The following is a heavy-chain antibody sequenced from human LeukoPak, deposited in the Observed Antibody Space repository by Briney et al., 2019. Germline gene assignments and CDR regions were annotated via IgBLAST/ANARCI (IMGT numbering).Heavy chain of an antibody. V-gene: IGHV4-34*01. J-gene: IGHJ4*02. D-gene: IGHD3-3*01. CDR1: GGSFSGCY. Sequence: SETLSLTCAVYGGSFSGCYWSWIRQPPGKGLEWIGEINHSGSTNYNPSLKSRVTISVDTSKNQFSLKLSSVTAADTAVYYCARVSTPTITIFGVVTRYYFDYWGQGTLVTVSS. CDR2: INHSGST. CDR3: ARVSTPTITIFGVVTRYYFDY.